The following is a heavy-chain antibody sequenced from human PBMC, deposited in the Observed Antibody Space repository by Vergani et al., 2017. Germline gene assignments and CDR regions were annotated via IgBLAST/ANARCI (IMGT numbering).Heavy chain of an antibody. Sequence: EVQLVESGGGLVQPGGSLRLSCAASGFTFSSYWMSWVRQAPEKGLEWVANIKQDGSEKYYADSVKGRFTISRDNSKNTLYLQMNSLRAEDTAVYYCAKDAPSSITILDYWGQGTLVTVSS. CDR3: AKDAPSSITILDY. CDR2: IKQDGSEK. CDR1: GFTFSSYW. V-gene: IGHV3-7*01. D-gene: IGHD3-3*01. J-gene: IGHJ4*02.